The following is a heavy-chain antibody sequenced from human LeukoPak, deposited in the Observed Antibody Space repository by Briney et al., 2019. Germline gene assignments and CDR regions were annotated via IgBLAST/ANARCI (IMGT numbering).Heavy chain of an antibody. V-gene: IGHV3-30-3*01. D-gene: IGHD6-13*01. Sequence: GGSLRLSCAASGFTFSSYAMHWVRQAPGKGLEWVAVISYDGSNKYYADSVKGRFTISRDNSKNTLYLQMNSLRAEDTAVYYCASGGSWYISWGKGTLVTVSS. CDR3: ASGGSWYIS. J-gene: IGHJ4*02. CDR2: ISYDGSNK. CDR1: GFTFSSYA.